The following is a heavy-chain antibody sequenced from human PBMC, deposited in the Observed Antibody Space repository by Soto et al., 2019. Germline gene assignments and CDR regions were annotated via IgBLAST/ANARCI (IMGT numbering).Heavy chain of an antibody. Sequence: PGESRKISCKGSGDSFTTYWIGWVRQMPGKGLEWMGIIYLGDSDTRYSPSFQGQVTISADKSISTAFLQWSSLKASDTATYYCARHQVSGDYAGFVVWGQGTKVTVSS. CDR3: ARHQVSGDYAGFVV. CDR1: GDSFTTYW. V-gene: IGHV5-51*01. D-gene: IGHD4-17*01. J-gene: IGHJ6*02. CDR2: IYLGDSDT.